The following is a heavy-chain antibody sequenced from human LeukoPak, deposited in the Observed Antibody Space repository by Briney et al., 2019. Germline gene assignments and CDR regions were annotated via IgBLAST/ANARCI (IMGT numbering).Heavy chain of an antibody. J-gene: IGHJ4*02. CDR2: ISYDGSNK. CDR1: GFTFSSYG. Sequence: GGSLRLSCAASGFTFSSYGMHWVRQAPGKGLEWVAVISYDGSNKYYADSVKGRFTISRDNSKNTLYLQMNSLRAEDTAVYYCAKSLRYFDWEQPPPDYWGQGTLVTVSS. CDR3: AKSLRYFDWEQPPPDY. V-gene: IGHV3-30*18. D-gene: IGHD3-9*01.